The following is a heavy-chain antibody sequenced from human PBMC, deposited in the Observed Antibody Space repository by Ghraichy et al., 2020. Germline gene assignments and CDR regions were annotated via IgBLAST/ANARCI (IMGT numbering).Heavy chain of an antibody. J-gene: IGHJ5*02. Sequence: ASVKVSCKASGATFRNNAISWVRQAPGQGLEWMGWTSAYNDDTNYAQKFRGRVTMTTDTSTNTAYMEVRSLRSDDTAVYYCARDWDGRDDCFDPWGQGTLVTVSS. CDR1: GATFRNNA. CDR2: TSAYNDDT. V-gene: IGHV1-18*01. D-gene: IGHD1-26*01. CDR3: ARDWDGRDDCFDP.